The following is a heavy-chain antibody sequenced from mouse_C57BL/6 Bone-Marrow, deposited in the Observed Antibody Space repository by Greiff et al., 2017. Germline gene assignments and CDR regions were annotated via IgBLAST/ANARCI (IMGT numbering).Heavy chain of an antibody. J-gene: IGHJ3*01. V-gene: IGHV1-69*01. CDR3: AREGVWDTWCAY. CDR1: GYTFTSYW. CDR2: IDPSDSYT. D-gene: IGHD4-1*01. Sequence: QVQLQQPGAELVMPGASVKLSCKASGYTFTSYWMHWVKQRPGQGLEWIGEIDPSDSYTNYNQKFKGKSTLTVDKSSSTAYMQLSSLTSEDSAVYYCAREGVWDTWCAYWGQGTLVTVSA.